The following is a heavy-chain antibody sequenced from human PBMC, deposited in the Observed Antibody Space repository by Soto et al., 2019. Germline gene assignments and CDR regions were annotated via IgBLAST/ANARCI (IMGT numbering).Heavy chain of an antibody. J-gene: IGHJ5*02. Sequence: QVQLVQSGAEVKKPGSSVKVSGKASGGTFSTYAISWVRQAPGQGLGWMGGIIPIFGTANSAQKFQGRVTITADKSTSTAYMELSSLRSEDTAVYYCARVSGHSSWEYNWFDPWGQGTLVTVSS. V-gene: IGHV1-69*06. D-gene: IGHD6-13*01. CDR3: ARVSGHSSWEYNWFDP. CDR1: GGTFSTYA. CDR2: IIPIFGTA.